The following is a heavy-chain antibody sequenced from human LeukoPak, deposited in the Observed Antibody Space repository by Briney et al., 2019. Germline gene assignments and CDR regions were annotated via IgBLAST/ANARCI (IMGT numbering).Heavy chain of an antibody. CDR2: ISSSSSYI. J-gene: IGHJ4*02. Sequence: PGGSLRLSCAASGFTFSSYSMNWVRQAPGKGLEWVSSISSSSSYIYYADSVKGRFTISRDNAKNSLYLQMNSLRAEDTAVYYCARDLGSSNWYHSYYFDYWGQGTLVTVSS. CDR1: GFTFSSYS. V-gene: IGHV3-21*01. CDR3: ARDLGSSNWYHSYYFDY. D-gene: IGHD6-13*01.